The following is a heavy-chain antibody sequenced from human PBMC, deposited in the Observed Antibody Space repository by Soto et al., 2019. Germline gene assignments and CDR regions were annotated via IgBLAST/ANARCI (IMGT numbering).Heavy chain of an antibody. J-gene: IGHJ5*02. CDR3: ARGGMIAFGEKLIDP. D-gene: IGHD3-16*01. CDR1: GYNFIGFD. V-gene: IGHV1-2*02. Sequence: ASVKVSCKTSGYNFIGFDIHWVRQAPGQGLKWMGWINPNSGATLYAQKFQDRVTMTRDTSVSTVYMDLNSLTSDDTAFYYCARGGMIAFGEKLIDPWGQGTLVTVSS. CDR2: INPNSGAT.